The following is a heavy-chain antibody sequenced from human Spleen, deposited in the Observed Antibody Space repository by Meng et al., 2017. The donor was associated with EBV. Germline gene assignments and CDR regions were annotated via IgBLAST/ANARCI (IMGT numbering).Heavy chain of an antibody. J-gene: IGHJ4*02. CDR3: ARDGPGYGYFDF. D-gene: IGHD5-18*01. CDR2: ISTYNGGT. Sequence: LVQSGGEGKKSGASVKVSCKASHYTFTDYHINWVRQAPGQGLEWMGCISTYNGGTKYAQKFQGRVTMTTDTSTTTVYMELRSLRSDDTAVYYCARDGPGYGYFDFWGQGSLVTVSS. CDR1: HYTFTDYH. V-gene: IGHV1-18*01.